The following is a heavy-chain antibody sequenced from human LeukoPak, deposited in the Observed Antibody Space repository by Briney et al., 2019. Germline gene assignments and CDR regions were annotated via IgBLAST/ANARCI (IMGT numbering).Heavy chain of an antibody. CDR2: INHSGST. CDR1: GGSFSGYY. Sequence: SETLSLTCAVYGGSFSGYYWSWIRQPPGKGLEWIGEINHSGSTNYNPSLKSRVTISVDTSKNQFSLKLSSVTAADTAVYYCARGLTNIVVVVAANWFDPWGQGTLVTVSS. CDR3: ARGLTNIVVVVAANWFDP. J-gene: IGHJ5*02. V-gene: IGHV4-34*01. D-gene: IGHD2-15*01.